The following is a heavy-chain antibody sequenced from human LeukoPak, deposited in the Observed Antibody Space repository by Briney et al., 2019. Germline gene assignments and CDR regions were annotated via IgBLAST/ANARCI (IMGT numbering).Heavy chain of an antibody. V-gene: IGHV4-34*01. CDR2: INHSGST. CDR1: GFTFSSYS. J-gene: IGHJ5*02. D-gene: IGHD4-23*01. CDR3: ARPSLSDYGGPFDP. Sequence: GSLRLSCAASGFTFSSYSMNWVRQPPGKGLEWIGEINHSGSTNYNPSLKSRVTISVDTSKNQFSLKLSSVTPADTAVYYCARPSLSDYGGPFDPWGQGTLVTVSS.